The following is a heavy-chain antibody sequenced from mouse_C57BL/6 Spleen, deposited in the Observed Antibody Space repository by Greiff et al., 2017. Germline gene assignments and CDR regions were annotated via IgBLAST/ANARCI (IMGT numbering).Heavy chain of an antibody. CDR3: ARGITTVVAEGFAY. Sequence: QVQLQQSGAELVKPGASVKLSCKASGYTFTSYWMQWVKQRPGQGLEWIGEIDPSDSYTNYNQQFKGKATLTVDTSSSTAYMQLSSLTSEYAAVYYCARGITTVVAEGFAYWGQGTLVTVSA. CDR1: GYTFTSYW. J-gene: IGHJ3*01. CDR2: IDPSDSYT. D-gene: IGHD1-1*01. V-gene: IGHV1-50*01.